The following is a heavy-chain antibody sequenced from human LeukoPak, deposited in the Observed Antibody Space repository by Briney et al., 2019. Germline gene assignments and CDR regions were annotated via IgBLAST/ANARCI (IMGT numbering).Heavy chain of an antibody. CDR1: GGSISSGSYY. CDR3: ARGYDFWSGYYVMDV. V-gene: IGHV4-61*02. D-gene: IGHD3-3*01. Sequence: SETLSLTCTVSGGSISSGSYYWSWIRQPAGKGLEWIGRIYTSGSTNYNPSLKSRVTISVDTSKNQFSLKLSSVTAADTAVYYCARGYDFWSGYYVMDVWGKGTTVTVSS. CDR2: IYTSGST. J-gene: IGHJ6*03.